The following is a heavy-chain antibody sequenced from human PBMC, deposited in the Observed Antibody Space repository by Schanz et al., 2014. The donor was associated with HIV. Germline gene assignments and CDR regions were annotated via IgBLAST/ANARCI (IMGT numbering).Heavy chain of an antibody. CDR1: GFPFSNFA. D-gene: IGHD3-22*01. J-gene: IGHJ4*02. CDR2: ISTGGERT. V-gene: IGHV3-23*01. Sequence: EVQLLESGGGLVQPGGSLRLSCVASGFPFSNFAMSWVRQDPGRGLEWVSAISTGGERTFYADSVKGRFTISRDNSKNTLYLQMTTLRTEDTAVYYCAKPEYDSSGNSQSHFDYWGQGTLVTVSS. CDR3: AKPEYDSSGNSQSHFDY.